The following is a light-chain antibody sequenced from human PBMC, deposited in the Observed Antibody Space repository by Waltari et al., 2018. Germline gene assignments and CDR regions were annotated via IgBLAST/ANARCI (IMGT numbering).Light chain of an antibody. CDR1: NIGSKS. J-gene: IGLJ3*02. CDR3: QVWDSSSDHWL. CDR2: DDS. Sequence: SYVLTQPPSVSVAPGQTATLTCGGDNIGSKSVHWYQKKPGQAPVLVIFDDSDRPSGIPERLSGSNSDNTATLSINRVEAGDEADYYCQVWDSSSDHWLFGGGTELTVL. V-gene: IGLV3-21*02.